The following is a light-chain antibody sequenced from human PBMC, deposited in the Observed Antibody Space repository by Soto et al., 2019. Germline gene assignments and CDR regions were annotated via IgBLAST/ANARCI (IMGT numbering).Light chain of an antibody. CDR2: SNN. CDR3: AAWDDSLNGNV. J-gene: IGLJ1*01. Sequence: QSVLTQPPSASGTPGQRVTISCSGSSSNIGSNTVNWYQQLPGTAPKLLIYSNNHRPSGVPDRFSGSKSGTSASLAISGLQSEDEADYYGAAWDDSLNGNVFGTGTKLTVL. V-gene: IGLV1-44*01. CDR1: SSNIGSNT.